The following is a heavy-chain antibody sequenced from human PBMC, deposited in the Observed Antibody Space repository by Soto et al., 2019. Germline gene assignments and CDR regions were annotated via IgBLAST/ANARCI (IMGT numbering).Heavy chain of an antibody. CDR2: INHSGST. D-gene: IGHD2-8*01. J-gene: IGHJ4*02. Sequence: SETLSLTCAVYGGSFSGYYWSWIRQPPGKGLEWIGEINHSGSTNYNPSLKSRVTISVDTSKNQFSLKLSSVTAADTAVYYCEIRLHNGLMVYAAVYYFDYWGQGTLVTVSS. CDR3: EIRLHNGLMVYAAVYYFDY. CDR1: GGSFSGYY. V-gene: IGHV4-34*01.